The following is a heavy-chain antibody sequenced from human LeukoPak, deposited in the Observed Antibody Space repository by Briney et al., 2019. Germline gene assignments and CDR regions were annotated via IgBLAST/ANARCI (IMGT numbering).Heavy chain of an antibody. CDR2: INPNTAGT. CDR1: GYTFTGYY. CDR3: ATSDGDYTAEYYYYMRV. V-gene: IGHV1-2*02. J-gene: IGHJ6*03. D-gene: IGHD4-17*01. Sequence: ASVKVSCKASGYTFTGYYFHWVRQAPGQGLEWMAWINPNTAGTNYAQKFLGRVTLTWDTSISTAYMELNSLTSDDTAVYYCATSDGDYTAEYYYYMRVWGKGTSVTVSS.